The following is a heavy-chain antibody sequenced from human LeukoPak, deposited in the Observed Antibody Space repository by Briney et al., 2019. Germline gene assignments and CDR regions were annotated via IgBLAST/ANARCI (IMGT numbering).Heavy chain of an antibody. V-gene: IGHV4-59*01. Sequence: PSETLSLTCTVSGGSISIYYWSWIRQPPGKGLEWIGYIDYNGNTHYNPSLKSRVTISVDTSKNQFSLNLRSVTAADTAMYYCARVPSADYYYYYMDVWGKGTTVTVSS. CDR2: IDYNGNT. J-gene: IGHJ6*03. CDR3: ARVPSADYYYYYMDV. CDR1: GGSISIYY. D-gene: IGHD3-3*01.